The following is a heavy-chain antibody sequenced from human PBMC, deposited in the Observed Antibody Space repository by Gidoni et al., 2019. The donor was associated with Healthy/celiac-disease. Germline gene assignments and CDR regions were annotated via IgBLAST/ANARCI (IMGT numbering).Heavy chain of an antibody. Sequence: QVQLQQWGAGLLKPSETLSLTCAVYGGAFSGYYWSWIRLPPGKGLEWIWEINHSGITKYNPSLKGRVSISVDTSKNQFSLKLSSVTAADTAVYYCARGRSSTIYYMDVWGKGTTVTVSS. CDR2: INHSGIT. D-gene: IGHD2-2*01. CDR3: ARGRSSTIYYMDV. J-gene: IGHJ6*03. V-gene: IGHV4-34*01. CDR1: GGAFSGYY.